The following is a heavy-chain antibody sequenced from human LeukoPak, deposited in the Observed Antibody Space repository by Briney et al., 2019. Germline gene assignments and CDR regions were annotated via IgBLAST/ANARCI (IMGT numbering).Heavy chain of an antibody. CDR2: ISGSSNII. V-gene: IGHV3-48*02. Sequence: PGGSLRLSCAASGFTFSSYVMSWVRQAPGKGLEWVSYISGSSNIIYYADSVRGRFTISRDNAKNSLYLQMNSLRDEDTAVYYCARCIWCGYSGYPDAFDIWGQGTMVTVSS. CDR3: ARCIWCGYSGYPDAFDI. D-gene: IGHD5-12*01. CDR1: GFTFSSYV. J-gene: IGHJ3*02.